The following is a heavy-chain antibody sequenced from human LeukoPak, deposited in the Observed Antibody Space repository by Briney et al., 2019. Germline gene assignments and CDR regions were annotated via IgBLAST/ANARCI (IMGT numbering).Heavy chain of an antibody. D-gene: IGHD2-21*01. J-gene: IGHJ4*02. Sequence: ASVKLSCTASASTFTSYAISWVRQPPGPGLEWVGIINTSGGSTSYAQKFQGRVTMTRDMSTITVYMELKMMSLEDTAVDYYSRDNRNPYSVYHFDHWGQGPLVSVPS. CDR1: ASTFTSYA. CDR3: SRDNRNPYSVYHFDH. CDR2: INTSGGST. V-gene: IGHV1-46*01.